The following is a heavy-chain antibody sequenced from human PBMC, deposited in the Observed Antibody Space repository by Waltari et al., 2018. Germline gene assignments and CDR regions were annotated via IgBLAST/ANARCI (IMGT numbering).Heavy chain of an antibody. Sequence: QVQLVQSGAELNKPGSSVKVPCKASGATFNSYAISWVLQATVQGLEWMGGIIPIFGTANYDQKFQGRGTITADESTSTAYMELSSLRSEDTAVYYCARIPHTIQLGWFDPWGQGTLVTVSS. CDR2: IIPIFGTA. CDR1: GATFNSYA. J-gene: IGHJ5*02. CDR3: ARIPHTIQLGWFDP. V-gene: IGHV1-69*01. D-gene: IGHD5-18*01.